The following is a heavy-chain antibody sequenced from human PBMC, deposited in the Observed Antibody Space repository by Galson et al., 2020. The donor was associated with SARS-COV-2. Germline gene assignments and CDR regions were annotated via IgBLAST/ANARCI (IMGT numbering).Heavy chain of an antibody. D-gene: IGHD2-15*01. CDR2: INPNSGGT. Sequence: GESLKISCKASGYTFTGYYIHWVRQAPGQGLEWMGWINPNSGGTNYAQKFQGRVTMTRDTSISTAYMELSRLRSDDTAVYYCARDLVVVAATSSSYYYGMAVWGQGT. V-gene: IGHV1-2*02. CDR1: GYTFTGYY. CDR3: ARDLVVVAATSSSYYYGMAV. J-gene: IGHJ6*02.